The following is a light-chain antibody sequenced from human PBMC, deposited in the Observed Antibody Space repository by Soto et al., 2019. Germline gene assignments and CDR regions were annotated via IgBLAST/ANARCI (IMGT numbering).Light chain of an antibody. V-gene: IGKV3-20*01. J-gene: IGKJ4*02. Sequence: EIVLTQSPGTLSLSPGERANLSCRASQIVSSTYLAWFQQKPGQAPRLLIYGASNRATGIPDRFSGSGSGTDFTLTISRLEPEDFAVYYCHQYGSSPSTFGRGTKVDIK. CDR3: HQYGSSPST. CDR2: GAS. CDR1: QIVSSTY.